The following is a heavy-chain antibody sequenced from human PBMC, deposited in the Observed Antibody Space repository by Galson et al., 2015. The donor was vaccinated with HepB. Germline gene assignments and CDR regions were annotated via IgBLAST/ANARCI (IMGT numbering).Heavy chain of an antibody. CDR1: GFTVSSNY. CDR3: ARVSKGDWFDP. CDR2: IYSGGST. V-gene: IGHV3-53*01. J-gene: IGHJ5*02. Sequence: SLRLSCAASGFTVSSNYMSWVRQAPGKGLEWVSVIYSGGSTYYADPVKGRFTTSRDNSKNTLYLQMNSLRAEDTAVYYCARVSKGDWFDPWGQGTLVTVSS.